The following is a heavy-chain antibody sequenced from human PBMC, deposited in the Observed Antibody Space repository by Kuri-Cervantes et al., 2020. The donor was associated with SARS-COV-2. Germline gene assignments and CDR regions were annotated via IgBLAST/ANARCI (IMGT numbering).Heavy chain of an antibody. Sequence: GGSLRLSCAASGFTFSSYAMHWVRQASGKGLEWVGRIRSKANSYATAYAASVKGRLTISRDDSKNTAYLQMNSLKAEDTAVYYCAKDLESQQLVRGLVHYYYYMDVWGKGTTVTVSS. CDR2: IRSKANSYAT. J-gene: IGHJ6*03. CDR1: GFTFSSYA. CDR3: AKDLESQQLVRGLVHYYYYMDV. D-gene: IGHD6-13*01. V-gene: IGHV3-73*01.